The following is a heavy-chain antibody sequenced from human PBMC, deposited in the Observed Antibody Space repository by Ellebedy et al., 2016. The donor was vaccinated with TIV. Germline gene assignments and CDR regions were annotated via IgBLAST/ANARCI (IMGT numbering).Heavy chain of an antibody. V-gene: IGHV5-10-1*01. D-gene: IGHD4-17*01. CDR1: GYIFTNYW. CDR3: ATRDFGDCDS. J-gene: IGHJ4*02. Sequence: GGSLRLSCKGSGYIFTNYWINWVRQMLGKGLEWMGRIDPSDSDTNYSPSFQGHVTMSADKAISTAYLQWGSLKASDTAIYYCATRDFGDCDSWGQGTLVTVSS. CDR2: IDPSDSDT.